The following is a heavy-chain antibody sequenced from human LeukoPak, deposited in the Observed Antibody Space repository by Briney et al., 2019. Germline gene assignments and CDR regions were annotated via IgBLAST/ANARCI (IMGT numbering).Heavy chain of an antibody. J-gene: IGHJ4*02. V-gene: IGHV4-39*01. CDR1: GGSISSSSYY. Sequence: TTSETLSLTCTVSGGSISSSSYYWGWIRQPPGKGLEWIGSIYYSGSTYYNPSLKSRVTISVGTSKNQFSLKLSSATAAETAVYYCARRDYFDYWGQGTLVTVSS. CDR2: IYYSGST. CDR3: ARRDYFDY.